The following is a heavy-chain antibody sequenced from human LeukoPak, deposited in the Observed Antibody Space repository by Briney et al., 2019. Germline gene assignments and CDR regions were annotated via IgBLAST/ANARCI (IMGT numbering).Heavy chain of an antibody. J-gene: IGHJ4*02. D-gene: IGHD2-15*01. CDR3: ARVVTRYCSGGSCYPPPFLGY. Sequence: ASVKVSCKASGYTFTGYYMHWVRQAPGQGLEWMGWINPNSGGTNYAQKFQGRVTMTRDTSISTAYMELSRLRSDDTAVYYCARVVTRYCSGGSCYPPPFLGYWGQGTLVTVSS. V-gene: IGHV1-2*02. CDR2: INPNSGGT. CDR1: GYTFTGYY.